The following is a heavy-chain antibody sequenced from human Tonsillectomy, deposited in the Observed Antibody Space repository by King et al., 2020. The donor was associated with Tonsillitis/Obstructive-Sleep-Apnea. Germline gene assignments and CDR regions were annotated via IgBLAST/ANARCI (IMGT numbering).Heavy chain of an antibody. CDR3: ARMEVVPAAMFPTAFDY. CDR2: IYYSGST. J-gene: IGHJ4*02. V-gene: IGHV4-39*01. CDR1: GGSISSSSYY. Sequence: LQLQESGPGLVKPSETLSLTCTVSGGSISSSSYYWGWIRQPPGKGLEGIGSIYYSGSTYYNPSLKSRVTISVDTSKNQFSLKLSSWTAADTAVYYCARMEVVPAAMFPTAFDYWGQGTLVTVSS. D-gene: IGHD2-2*01.